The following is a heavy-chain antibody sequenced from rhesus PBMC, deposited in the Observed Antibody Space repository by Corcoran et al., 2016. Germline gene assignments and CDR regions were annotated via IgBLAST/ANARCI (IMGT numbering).Heavy chain of an antibody. V-gene: IGHV4-165*01. J-gene: IGHJ4*01. CDR1: GYSISSNY. CDR3: ARGQAAAGGY. Sequence: QVQLQESGPGLVKPSETLSLTCAVSGYSISSNYWSWIRQPPGKGLEWIGYISGISGSTYSNPALKSRVTISIDTSKNQFALKLSSVTAADTAVYYCARGQAAAGGYWGQGVLVTVSS. D-gene: IGHD6-25*01. CDR2: ISGISGST.